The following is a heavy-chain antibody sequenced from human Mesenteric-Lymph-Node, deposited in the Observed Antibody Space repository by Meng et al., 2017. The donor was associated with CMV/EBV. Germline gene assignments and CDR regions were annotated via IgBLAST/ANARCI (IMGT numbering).Heavy chain of an antibody. V-gene: IGHV4-4*02. Sequence: GSLRLSCAVSGDSISSNYYWSWVRQPPGMGLGWIGEISHSGSANYNPSLKSRVTISIDTSKNQFSLKLSSVTAADTAVYYCARVSSSEDGDYCVFDYWGQGTLVTVSS. CDR2: ISHSGSA. CDR1: GDSISSNYY. D-gene: IGHD4-17*01. J-gene: IGHJ4*02. CDR3: ARVSSSEDGDYCVFDY.